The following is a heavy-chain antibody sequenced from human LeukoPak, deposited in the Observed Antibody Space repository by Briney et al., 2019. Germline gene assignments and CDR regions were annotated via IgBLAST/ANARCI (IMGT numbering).Heavy chain of an antibody. Sequence: GATVKISCKASGYTFTDYYMHWVQQAPGKGLEWMGRVDPEDGETIYAEKFQGRVTITADTSTDTACMELSSLRSEDTAVYYCATANIVVVPAAIGRYNWNYVEYFQHWGQGTLVTVSS. CDR3: ATANIVVVPAAIGRYNWNYVEYFQH. D-gene: IGHD2-2*01. CDR1: GYTFTDYY. V-gene: IGHV1-69-2*01. CDR2: VDPEDGET. J-gene: IGHJ1*01.